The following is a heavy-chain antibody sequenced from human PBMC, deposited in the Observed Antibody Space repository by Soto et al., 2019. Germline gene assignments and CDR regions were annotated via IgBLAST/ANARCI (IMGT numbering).Heavy chain of an antibody. J-gene: IGHJ4*02. CDR1: GGSISSYY. CDR2: IYYSGST. CDR3: ARASGGVVVPSDFDY. D-gene: IGHD2-2*01. Sequence: SETLSLTCTVSGGSISSYYWSWIRQPPGKGLEWIGYIYYSGSTNYNPSLKSRVTIPVDTSKNQFSLKLSSVTAADTAVYYCARASGGVVVPSDFDYWGQGTLVTVSS. V-gene: IGHV4-59*08.